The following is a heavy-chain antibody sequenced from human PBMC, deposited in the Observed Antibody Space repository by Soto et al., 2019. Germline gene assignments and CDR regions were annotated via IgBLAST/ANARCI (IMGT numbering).Heavy chain of an antibody. V-gene: IGHV3-33*01. Sequence: GGALRLSCAASGFTFSSYGMHWGRQAPGKGLEWVAVIWYDGSNKYYADSVKGRFTISRDNSKNTLYLQMNSLRAEDTAVYYCARDRENDTPQYYYGSSGPYDYRGPGPLVTVSS. D-gene: IGHD3-22*01. CDR3: ARDRENDTPQYYYGSSGPYDY. J-gene: IGHJ4*02. CDR2: IWYDGSNK. CDR1: GFTFSSYG.